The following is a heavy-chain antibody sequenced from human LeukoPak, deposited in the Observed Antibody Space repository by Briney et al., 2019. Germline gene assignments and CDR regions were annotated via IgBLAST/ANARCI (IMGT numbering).Heavy chain of an antibody. J-gene: IGHJ4*02. CDR3: ARDRYYYDSSGYYPMSDY. D-gene: IGHD3-22*01. V-gene: IGHV3-21*01. CDR2: ISSSSSYI. CDR1: GFTFSSYA. Sequence: PGRSLRLSCAASGFTFSSYAMHWVRQAPGKGLEWVSSISSSSSYIYYADSVKGRFTISRDNAKNSLYLQMNSLRAEDTAVYYCARDRYYYDSSGYYPMSDYWGQGTLVTVSS.